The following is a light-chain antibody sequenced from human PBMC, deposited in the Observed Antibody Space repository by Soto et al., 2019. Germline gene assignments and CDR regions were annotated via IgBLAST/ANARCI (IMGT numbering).Light chain of an antibody. Sequence: EIVLTQSPGTLSLSPGERATLSCRASQSVSSNYLAWYQQKPGQAPKVLIYRASIRATGIPDRFTGSGSGTDFTLTISSLEPEDLAVYYCQQRGNRPPWTFGQGTKVDIK. CDR1: QSVSSNY. CDR2: RAS. J-gene: IGKJ1*01. V-gene: IGKV3D-20*02. CDR3: QQRGNRPPWT.